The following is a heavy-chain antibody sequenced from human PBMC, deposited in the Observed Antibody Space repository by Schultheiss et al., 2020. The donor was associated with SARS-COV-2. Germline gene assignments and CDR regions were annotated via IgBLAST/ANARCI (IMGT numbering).Heavy chain of an antibody. CDR2: IWYDGSNK. D-gene: IGHD4-17*01. Sequence: GGSLRLSCAASGFTFSSYGMHWVRQAPGKGLEWVAVIWYDGSNKYYADSVKGRFTISRDNSKNTLYLQMNSLRAEDTAVYYCARLTVTTGADPWGQGTLVTVSS. CDR3: ARLTVTTGADP. CDR1: GFTFSSYG. V-gene: IGHV3-33*01. J-gene: IGHJ5*02.